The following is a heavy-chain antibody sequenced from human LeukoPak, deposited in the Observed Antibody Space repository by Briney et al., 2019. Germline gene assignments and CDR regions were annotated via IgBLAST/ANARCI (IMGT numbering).Heavy chain of an antibody. CDR1: GFTFSRHI. CDR2: ISSSGSTI. CDR3: ARESADFWSDPSHMDV. J-gene: IGHJ6*03. D-gene: IGHD3-3*01. Sequence: GGTLRLSCAASGFTFSRHIMNWVRQAPGKGLEWVSHISSSGSTIYYADSVKGRFTISRDNAKNSLYLQMNSLRAEDTAVYYCARESADFWSDPSHMDVWGKGTTVTVPS. V-gene: IGHV3-48*01.